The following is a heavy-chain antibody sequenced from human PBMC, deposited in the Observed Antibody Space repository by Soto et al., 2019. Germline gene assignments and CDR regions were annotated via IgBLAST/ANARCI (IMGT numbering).Heavy chain of an antibody. Sequence: SETLSLTCTVSGGSISSSNWWSWVRQPPGKGLQWIGEIYHSGSTNYIPSLKSRVTISVDKSRNQFSLKLSSVTAADTAVYYCARRWGEGRVDYWGQGTLVTVSS. V-gene: IGHV4-4*02. J-gene: IGHJ4*02. CDR1: GGSISSSNW. CDR2: IYHSGST. CDR3: ARRWGEGRVDY. D-gene: IGHD3-10*01.